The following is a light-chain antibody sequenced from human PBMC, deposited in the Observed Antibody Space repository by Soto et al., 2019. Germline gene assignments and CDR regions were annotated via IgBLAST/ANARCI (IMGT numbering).Light chain of an antibody. CDR3: QKYNSAPWT. V-gene: IGKV1-27*01. CDR1: QDISNY. CDR2: AAS. Sequence: DIQMTQSPSSLSASVGDRVTITCRASQDISNYLAWFQQKPGKVPKLLIYAASTLQSGVPSRFRGSGSGTDFTLIISSLQPEDVEAYYCQKYNSAPWTFGQGTKVEIK. J-gene: IGKJ1*01.